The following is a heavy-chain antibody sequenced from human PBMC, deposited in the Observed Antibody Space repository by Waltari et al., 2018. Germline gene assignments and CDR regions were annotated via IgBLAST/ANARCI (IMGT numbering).Heavy chain of an antibody. CDR3: AHFKSDDFWGGHVIDP. CDR1: GFSLSTSEEG. Sequence: QITLKESGPRLVKPTQTLTLTCSFSGFSLSTSEEGVAWIRLPPGRALEWLAFIYWNDDKRYNPSLKSRLTIAKDTSKNQVILTMTNMDPEDTGTYYCAHFKSDDFWGGHVIDPWGQGTLVSVSS. D-gene: IGHD3-3*01. V-gene: IGHV2-5*01. J-gene: IGHJ5*02. CDR2: IYWNDDK.